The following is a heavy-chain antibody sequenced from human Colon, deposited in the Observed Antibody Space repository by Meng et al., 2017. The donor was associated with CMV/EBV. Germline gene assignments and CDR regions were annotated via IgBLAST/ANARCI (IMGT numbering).Heavy chain of an antibody. Sequence: CEASGFSFTVAWMNWVRQAPGKGLEWVGRIKSKTEGGTAEYASPVKGRFTISRDDSRNTLYLQMNSLKTEDTAVYYCIRQVSGSYMYRGQGTLVTVSS. J-gene: IGHJ4*01. V-gene: IGHV3-15*01. D-gene: IGHD1-26*01. CDR2: IKSKTEGGTA. CDR1: GFSFTVAW. CDR3: IRQVSGSYMY.